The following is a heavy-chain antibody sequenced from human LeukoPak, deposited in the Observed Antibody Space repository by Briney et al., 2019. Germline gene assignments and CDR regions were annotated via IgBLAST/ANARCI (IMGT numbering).Heavy chain of an antibody. V-gene: IGHV4-34*01. Sequence: SETLSLTCAVYGGSFSGYYWSWIRQPPGKGLEWIGEINHSGSTNYNPSLKSRVTISVDTSKNQFSLKLSSVTAADTAVYYCARHVHLRDYEPLDYWGQGTLVTVSS. D-gene: IGHD3-22*01. CDR3: ARHVHLRDYEPLDY. CDR1: GGSFSGYY. CDR2: INHSGST. J-gene: IGHJ4*02.